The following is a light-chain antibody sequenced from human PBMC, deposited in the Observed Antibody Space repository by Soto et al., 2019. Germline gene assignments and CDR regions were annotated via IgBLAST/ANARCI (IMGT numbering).Light chain of an antibody. CDR2: DAS. CDR3: QQYDNLLGT. Sequence: DIQMTQSPSSLSASVGDRVTITCQASQDISNYLNWYQQKPGKAPELLIYDASNLETGVPSRFSGSGSGTDFTFTISSLQPEDIATYYCQQYDNLLGTFXPGTKVDIK. CDR1: QDISNY. V-gene: IGKV1-33*01. J-gene: IGKJ3*01.